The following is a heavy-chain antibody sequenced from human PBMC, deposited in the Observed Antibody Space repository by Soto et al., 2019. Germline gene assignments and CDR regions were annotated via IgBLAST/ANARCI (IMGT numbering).Heavy chain of an antibody. CDR3: SRGGDRYGYREYYYCGMYV. Sequence: EVQLVESGGGLVQPGGSLRLSCAASGFGVSNNYMSWVRQAPGKGLEWVSAINSGGNTYYAESVKGRFTISRDNSKNTVYLQMNSVGAEDPAVYYWSRGGDRYGYREYYYCGMYVWGEWTRVTVSS. V-gene: IGHV3-66*01. CDR1: GFGVSNNY. D-gene: IGHD3-16*01. CDR2: INSGGNT. J-gene: IGHJ6*04.